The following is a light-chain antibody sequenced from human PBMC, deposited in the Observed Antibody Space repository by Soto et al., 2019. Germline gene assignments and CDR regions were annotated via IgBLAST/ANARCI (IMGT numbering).Light chain of an antibody. J-gene: IGKJ2*01. CDR2: GAS. CDR3: QQASSLPHT. V-gene: IGKV1-12*01. Sequence: DIQMTQSPSSVSASVGDRVTLTCRASQGISTWLAWYQQKPGKVTKLLIYGASRLQTGVPSRFSGSGSGTDFTLTISSLQPEDFATYYRQQASSLPHTFGQGTRVEIK. CDR1: QGISTW.